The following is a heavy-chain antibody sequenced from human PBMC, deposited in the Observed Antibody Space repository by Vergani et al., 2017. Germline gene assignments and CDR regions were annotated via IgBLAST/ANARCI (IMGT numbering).Heavy chain of an antibody. Sequence: QVQLVQSGAEVKKPGSSVKVSCKASGGTFSSYAISWVRQAPGQGLEWMGGIIPIFGTANYAQKFQGRVTITADESTSTAYMELSSLRSEDTAVHYCARDSCSSTSCYRGKYYYYYMDVWGKGTTVTVSS. D-gene: IGHD2-2*02. V-gene: IGHV1-69*01. CDR1: GGTFSSYA. J-gene: IGHJ6*03. CDR3: ARDSCSSTSCYRGKYYYYYMDV. CDR2: IIPIFGTA.